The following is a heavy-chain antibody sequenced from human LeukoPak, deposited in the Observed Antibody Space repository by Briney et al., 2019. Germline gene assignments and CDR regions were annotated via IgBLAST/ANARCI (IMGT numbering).Heavy chain of an antibody. V-gene: IGHV3-21*01. CDR3: ARLYLPATRFDY. Sequence: PGGSLRLSCAASGFTFSSYEMNWVRQAPGKGLEWVSSISSSSSYIYYADSVKGRFTISRDNAKNSLYLHMNSLRAEDTAVYYCARLYLPATRFDYWGQGTLVTVSS. D-gene: IGHD5-24*01. CDR2: ISSSSSYI. CDR1: GFTFSSYE. J-gene: IGHJ4*02.